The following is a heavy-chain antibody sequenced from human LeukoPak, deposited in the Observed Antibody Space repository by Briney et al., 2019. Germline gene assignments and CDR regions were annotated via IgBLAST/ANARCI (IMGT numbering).Heavy chain of an antibody. CDR3: ARERMLVGATATDYFDY. V-gene: IGHV3-74*01. CDR2: INSEASST. Sequence: GGPVRLSCAACGFTFSSYWMLWVREAPGKALVWVSRINSEASSTSYADSVKGRFTISRDNAENTLYLQMNSLRAEDTAVYYCARERMLVGATATDYFDYWGQGTLVTVSS. J-gene: IGHJ4*02. D-gene: IGHD1-26*01. CDR1: GFTFSSYW.